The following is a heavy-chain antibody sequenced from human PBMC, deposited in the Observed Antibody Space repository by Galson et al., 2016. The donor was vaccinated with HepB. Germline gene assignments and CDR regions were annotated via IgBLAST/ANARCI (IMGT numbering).Heavy chain of an antibody. Sequence: SLRLSCAASGFTFSSYAMHWVRQAPGKGLEWVAVISYDGSNKYYADSVKGRFTISRENSKNTLYLQMNSLRVEDTAVYYCARVMYDLRDYYHYYGMDVWGQGTTVTVSS. V-gene: IGHV3-30*04. D-gene: IGHD3-3*01. J-gene: IGHJ6*02. CDR3: ARVMYDLRDYYHYYGMDV. CDR2: ISYDGSNK. CDR1: GFTFSSYA.